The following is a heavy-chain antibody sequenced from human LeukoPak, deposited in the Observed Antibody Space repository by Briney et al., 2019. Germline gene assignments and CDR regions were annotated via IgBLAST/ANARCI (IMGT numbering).Heavy chain of an antibody. V-gene: IGHV3-33*01. J-gene: IGHJ4*02. Sequence: PGGSLRLSCAASGFTFSSYGMHWVRQAPGKGLEWVAVIWYDGSNKYYADSVKGRFTISRDNSKNTLYLQMNSLRAEDTAVYYCARSEKYYDILTGYAPFYWGQGTLVTFSS. CDR3: ARSEKYYDILTGYAPFY. CDR2: IWYDGSNK. D-gene: IGHD3-9*01. CDR1: GFTFSSYG.